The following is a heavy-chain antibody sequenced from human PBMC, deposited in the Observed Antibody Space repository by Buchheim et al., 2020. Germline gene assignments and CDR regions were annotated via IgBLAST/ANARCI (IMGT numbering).Heavy chain of an antibody. CDR2: IYYSGST. J-gene: IGHJ4*02. D-gene: IGHD3-22*01. V-gene: IGHV4-59*01. CDR3: ARDRGYYDSCGTFDY. Sequence: QVQLQESGPGLVKPSETLSLTCTVSGGSISSYYWSWIRQPPGKGLEWIWYIYYSGSTNYNPSLKSRVTISVDTSKNQFYLKLSAVTAADTAVYYCARDRGYYDSCGTFDYWGQGTL. CDR1: GGSISSYY.